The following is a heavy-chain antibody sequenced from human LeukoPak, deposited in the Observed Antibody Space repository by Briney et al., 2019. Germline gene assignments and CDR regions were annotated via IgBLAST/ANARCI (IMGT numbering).Heavy chain of an antibody. J-gene: IGHJ3*02. D-gene: IGHD1-14*01. CDR1: GGSISSYY. Sequence: SETLSLTCTVSGGSISSYYWSWIRQPPGKGLEWIGYIYHSGSTNYNPSLKSRVTISVDTSKNQFSLKLSSVTAADTAVYYCARYLTGDAFDIWGQGTMVTISS. V-gene: IGHV4-59*08. CDR3: ARYLTGDAFDI. CDR2: IYHSGST.